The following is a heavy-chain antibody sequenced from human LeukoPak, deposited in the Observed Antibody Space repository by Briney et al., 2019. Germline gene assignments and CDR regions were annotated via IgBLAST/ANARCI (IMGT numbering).Heavy chain of an antibody. V-gene: IGHV3-53*01. D-gene: IGHD3-16*02. Sequence: GGSLRLSCAASGFTVSSNYMSWVRQAPGKGLEWVSVIYSGGSTYYADSVKGRFTISRDNSKNTLYLQMNSLRAEDTAVYYCAKVYVWGSYRYEPNAFDIWGQGTMVTVSS. J-gene: IGHJ3*02. CDR1: GFTVSSNY. CDR2: IYSGGST. CDR3: AKVYVWGSYRYEPNAFDI.